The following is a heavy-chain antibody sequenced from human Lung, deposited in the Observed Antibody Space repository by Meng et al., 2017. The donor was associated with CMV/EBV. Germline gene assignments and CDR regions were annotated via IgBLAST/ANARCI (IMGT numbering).Heavy chain of an antibody. CDR1: YA. CDR3: ARAEPLSIAARETHYYYGMDV. J-gene: IGHJ6*02. Sequence: YAISWVRQDPGQGLEWMGGIIPIFGTANYAQKFQGRVTITTDESTSTAYMELSSLRSGDTAVYYCARAEPLSIAARETHYYYGMDVWGQGTTVTVSS. CDR2: IIPIFGTA. D-gene: IGHD6-6*01. V-gene: IGHV1-69*05.